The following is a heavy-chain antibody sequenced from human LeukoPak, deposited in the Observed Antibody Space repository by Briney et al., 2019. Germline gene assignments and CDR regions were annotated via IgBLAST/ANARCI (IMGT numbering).Heavy chain of an antibody. J-gene: IGHJ4*02. CDR1: GYTFTTYG. Sequence: GASVKVSCKASGYTFTTYGMSWGPQAPGQGLEWMGWITTYSGNTYYAQKLQGRVTMTTDTSTSTAYMELRSLRSDDTAVYYCAPPLIGQGVSLGYWGQGTLVTVSS. V-gene: IGHV1-18*01. CDR3: APPLIGQGVSLGY. D-gene: IGHD3-16*01. CDR2: ITTYSGNT.